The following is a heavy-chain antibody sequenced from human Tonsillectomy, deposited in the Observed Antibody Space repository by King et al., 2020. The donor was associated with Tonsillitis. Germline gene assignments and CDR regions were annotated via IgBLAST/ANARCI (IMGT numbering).Heavy chain of an antibody. D-gene: IGHD6-19*01. J-gene: IGHJ6*02. CDR1: GFTFSNYG. CDR2: ISFDGSNK. V-gene: IGHV3-30*18. Sequence: VQLVESGGGVVQPGRSLRLSCAASGFTFSNYGMHWVRQAPGKGLEWVAVISFDGSNKHFADSVKGRFTISRDNSKNTLYLKMNSLSAEDTALYYCAKDRIIPVAPNTYYFGMDVWGQGTTVTVSS. CDR3: AKDRIIPVAPNTYYFGMDV.